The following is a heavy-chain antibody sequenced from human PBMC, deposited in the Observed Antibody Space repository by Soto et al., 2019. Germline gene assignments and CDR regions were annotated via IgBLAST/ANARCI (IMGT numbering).Heavy chain of an antibody. V-gene: IGHV3-11*01. CDR3: ARGGSESSAYFPWFDP. J-gene: IGHJ5*02. CDR2: ISSSGSTI. CDR1: GFSFSDYY. D-gene: IGHD6-19*01. Sequence: QVELVEAGGALVKPGGSLRLSCGASGFSFSDYYMSWIRQAPGKGLEWVSYISSSGSTIYYADSVKGRFTISRENANNSLYLQMNSLRDEDTAVYYCARGGSESSAYFPWFDPWGQGTLVTVSS.